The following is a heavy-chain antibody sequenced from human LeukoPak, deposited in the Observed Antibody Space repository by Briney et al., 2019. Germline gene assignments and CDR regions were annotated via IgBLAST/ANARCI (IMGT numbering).Heavy chain of an antibody. D-gene: IGHD3-22*01. Sequence: GGSLRLSCAASGFTFDDYGMSWVRQAPGKGLEWVSGINWNGGSTGYADSVKGRFTISRDNSKNTLYLQMNSLRAEDTAVYYCAKTYDSSGYYLDYWGQGTLVTVSS. CDR1: GFTFDDYG. CDR2: INWNGGST. J-gene: IGHJ4*02. V-gene: IGHV3-20*04. CDR3: AKTYDSSGYYLDY.